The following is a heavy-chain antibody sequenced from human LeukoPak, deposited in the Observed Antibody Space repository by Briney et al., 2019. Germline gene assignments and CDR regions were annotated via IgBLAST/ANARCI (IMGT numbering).Heavy chain of an antibody. CDR1: GGSINSGSYY. D-gene: IGHD1-26*01. CDR2: IYTSGST. V-gene: IGHV4-61*02. CDR3: ARRLAGATTFLDV. Sequence: SQTLSLTCTVSGGSINSGSYYWIWIRQPAGKGLEWIGRIYTSGSTNYNVSLKSRVTISMDTSKNQFALKLSSVTAADTAVYYCARRLAGATTFLDVWGQGTLVTVSS. J-gene: IGHJ3*01.